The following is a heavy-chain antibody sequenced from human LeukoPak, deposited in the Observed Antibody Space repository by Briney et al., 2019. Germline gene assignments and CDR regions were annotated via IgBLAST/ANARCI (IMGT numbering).Heavy chain of an antibody. J-gene: IGHJ6*03. V-gene: IGHV3-53*01. CDR2: IYSGGST. Sequence: PGGSLRLSCAASGFTVSSNYMSWVRQAPGKGLEWVSVIYSGGSTYYADSVKGRFTISRDNSKNTLYLQMNSLRAEDTAVYYCARDTGWFGEGYMDVWGKGTTVTISS. CDR3: ARDTGWFGEGYMDV. CDR1: GFTVSSNY. D-gene: IGHD3-10*01.